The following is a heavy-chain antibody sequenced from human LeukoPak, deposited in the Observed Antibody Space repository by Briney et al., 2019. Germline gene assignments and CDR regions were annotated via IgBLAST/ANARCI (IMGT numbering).Heavy chain of an antibody. Sequence: ASETLSLTCTVSGGSISNSSHYWGWIRQPPGKGLEWIGSIYYSGTTYYNPSLKSRVTISVDTSKNQFSLKLSSVTAADTAVYYCARRGIFPYYGSGSYYKSSYYYYYYMDVWGKGTTVTISS. CDR1: GGSISNSSHY. CDR2: IYYSGTT. V-gene: IGHV4-39*01. J-gene: IGHJ6*03. CDR3: ARRGIFPYYGSGSYYKSSYYYYYYMDV. D-gene: IGHD3-10*01.